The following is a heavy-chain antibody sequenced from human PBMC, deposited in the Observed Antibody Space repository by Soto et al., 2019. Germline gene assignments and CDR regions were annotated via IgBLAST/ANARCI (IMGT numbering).Heavy chain of an antibody. CDR2: ISGSGGST. V-gene: IGHV3-23*01. Sequence: PGGSLRLSCAASGFTFSSYAMSWVRQAPGKGLEWVSAISGSGGSTYYADSVKGRFTISRDNSKNTLYLQVNSLRAEDTAVYYCAKSVPRSWYSSGWTRIPTEYYYYGMDVWGQGTTVTVSS. CDR3: AKSVPRSWYSSGWTRIPTEYYYYGMDV. D-gene: IGHD6-19*01. J-gene: IGHJ6*02. CDR1: GFTFSSYA.